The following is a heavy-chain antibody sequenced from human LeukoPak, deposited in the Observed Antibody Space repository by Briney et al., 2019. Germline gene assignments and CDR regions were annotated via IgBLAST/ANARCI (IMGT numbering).Heavy chain of an antibody. Sequence: GGSLRLSCAASGFTFSSYAMTWVRQAPGKGLEWVSAISGSAYSTSYADSVKGRFTTSRDNSKNTLYLQMNSLRAEDTAIYYCARNTSGFKLGDAFDIWGQGTMVTVSS. CDR1: GFTFSSYA. V-gene: IGHV3-23*01. CDR2: ISGSAYST. D-gene: IGHD3-22*01. CDR3: ARNTSGFKLGDAFDI. J-gene: IGHJ3*02.